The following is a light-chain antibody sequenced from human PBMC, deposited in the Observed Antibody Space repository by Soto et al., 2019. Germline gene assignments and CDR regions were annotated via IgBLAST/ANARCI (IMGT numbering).Light chain of an antibody. V-gene: IGKV3D-15*01. CDR1: QSVSSSY. CDR3: QQYNTWPRT. Sequence: PGERVTLSCRASQSVSSSYLTWYQQKPGQAPRLLIYGASTRATSIPARFSGSGSGTDFTLTISSLQSEDFAVYYCQQYNTWPRTFGQGTKVDIK. J-gene: IGKJ1*01. CDR2: GAS.